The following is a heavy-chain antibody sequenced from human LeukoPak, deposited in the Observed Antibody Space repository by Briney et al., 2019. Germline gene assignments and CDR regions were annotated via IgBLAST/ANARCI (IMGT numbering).Heavy chain of an antibody. CDR3: ARDRGLHDY. D-gene: IGHD3-10*01. V-gene: IGHV4-39*02. CDR2: IYYSGST. J-gene: IGHJ4*02. Sequence: PSETLSLTCTVSGGSISSSSYYWGWIRQPPGKGLEWIGSIYYSGSTYYNPSLKSRVTISVDTSKNQFSLKLSSVTAADTAVYYCARDRGLHDYWGQGTLVTVSS. CDR1: GGSISSSSYY.